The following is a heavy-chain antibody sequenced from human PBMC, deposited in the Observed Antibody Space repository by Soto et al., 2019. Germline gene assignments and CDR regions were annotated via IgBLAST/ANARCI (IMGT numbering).Heavy chain of an antibody. CDR2: IRSKAYGGTT. CDR3: TREVDYYDSSGYAGYFQH. CDR1: GFTFGDYA. D-gene: IGHD3-22*01. V-gene: IGHV3-49*03. J-gene: IGHJ1*01. Sequence: GGSLRLSCTASGFTFGDYAMSWFRQAPGKGLEWVGFIRSKAYGGTTEYAASVKGKLTISRDVSKSIAYLQMNSLKTEDTAVYYCTREVDYYDSSGYAGYFQHWGQGTLVTVSS.